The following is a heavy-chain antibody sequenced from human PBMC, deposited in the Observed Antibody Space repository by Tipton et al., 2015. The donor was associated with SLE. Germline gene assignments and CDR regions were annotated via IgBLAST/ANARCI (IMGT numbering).Heavy chain of an antibody. J-gene: IGHJ4*02. CDR1: GGSISSGGYY. V-gene: IGHV4-31*03. CDR2: IYYSGST. D-gene: IGHD5-12*01. CDR3: ARHFTAYGGYPQYFDY. Sequence: TLSLTCTVSGGSISSGGYYWSWIRQHPGKGPEWIGYIYYSGSTYYNPSLKSRVTISVDTSKNQFSLKLSSVAAADTAVYYCARHFTAYGGYPQYFDYWGQGTLVTVSS.